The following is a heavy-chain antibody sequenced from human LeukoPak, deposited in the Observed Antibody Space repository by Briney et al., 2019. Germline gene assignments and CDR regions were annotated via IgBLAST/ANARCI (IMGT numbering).Heavy chain of an antibody. CDR2: IIPILGIA. J-gene: IGHJ4*02. Sequence: ASVKVSCKASGGTFSSYTISWVRQAPGQGLEWMGRIIPILGIANYAQKFQGRVTITADKSTSTAYMELSSLRSEDTAVHYCARGAVDTAMVHFDYWGQGTLVTVSS. V-gene: IGHV1-69*02. CDR3: ARGAVDTAMVHFDY. CDR1: GGTFSSYT. D-gene: IGHD5-18*01.